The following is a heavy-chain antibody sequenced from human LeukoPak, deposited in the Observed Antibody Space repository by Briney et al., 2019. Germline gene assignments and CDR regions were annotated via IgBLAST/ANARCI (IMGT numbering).Heavy chain of an antibody. D-gene: IGHD2-2*01. CDR1: GYTFTGYY. CDR2: INPNSGGT. J-gene: IGHJ4*02. CDR3: ARGYCSSTSCYYHYFDY. Sequence: ASVKVSCKASGYTFTGYYIHWVRQAPGQGLEWMGWINPNSGGTNYAQKFQGRVTMTRDTSISTAYMELSRLRSDDTAVYYCARGYCSSTSCYYHYFDYWGQGTLVTVSS. V-gene: IGHV1-2*02.